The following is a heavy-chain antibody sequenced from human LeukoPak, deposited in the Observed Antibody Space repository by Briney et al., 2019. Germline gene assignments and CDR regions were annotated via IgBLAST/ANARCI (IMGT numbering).Heavy chain of an antibody. J-gene: IGHJ6*02. CDR3: AKGSAMAPYYYYGMDV. CDR2: ISGSGGGT. V-gene: IGHV3-23*01. Sequence: GVSLRLSCAASRFTFSSYAMSWVRQAPGKGLEWVSAISGSGGGTYYADSVKGRFTISRDNSKNTPYLQMNSLRAEDTAVYYCAKGSAMAPYYYYGMDVWGQGTTVTVSS. CDR1: RFTFSSYA. D-gene: IGHD5-18*01.